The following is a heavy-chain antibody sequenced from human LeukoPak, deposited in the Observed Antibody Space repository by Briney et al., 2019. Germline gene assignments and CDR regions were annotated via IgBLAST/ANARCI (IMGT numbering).Heavy chain of an antibody. CDR3: ARHPEWLVSYFDY. D-gene: IGHD6-19*01. V-gene: IGHV4-38-2*01. CDR2: IYHSGST. Sequence: SETLSLTCVVSGYSISSGYYWGWIRQPPGKGLEWIGYIYHSGSTYYNPSLKSRVTISVDTSKNQFSLKLSSVTAADTAVYYCARHPEWLVSYFDYWGQGTLVTVSS. J-gene: IGHJ4*02. CDR1: GYSISSGYY.